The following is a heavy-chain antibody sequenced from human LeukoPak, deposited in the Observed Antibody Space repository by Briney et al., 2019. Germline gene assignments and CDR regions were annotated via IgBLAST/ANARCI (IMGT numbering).Heavy chain of an antibody. D-gene: IGHD3-22*01. J-gene: IGHJ4*02. CDR3: ARDLPITMLVDYFDY. V-gene: IGHV3-21*01. Sequence: TSETLSLTCTVSGYSINSGYFWGWVRQAPGKGLEWVSSISSSSSYIYFADSVKGRFTISRDSARNSLYLQMNSLRAEDTAVYYCARDLPITMLVDYFDYWGQGTLVTVSS. CDR1: GYSINSGYF. CDR2: ISSSSSYI.